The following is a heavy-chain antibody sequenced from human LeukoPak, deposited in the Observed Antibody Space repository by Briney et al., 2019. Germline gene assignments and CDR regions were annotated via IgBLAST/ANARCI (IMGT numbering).Heavy chain of an antibody. V-gene: IGHV4-34*01. Sequence: SETLSLTCAVYGGSFSGYYWSWIRQPPGKGLEWIGEINHSGSTNYNPSLKSRVTISVDTSKNQFSLKLSSVTAADTAVYYCARVQAYSYGYPPGWYFDYWGQGTLVTVSS. J-gene: IGHJ4*02. CDR3: ARVQAYSYGYPPGWYFDY. D-gene: IGHD5-18*01. CDR2: INHSGST. CDR1: GGSFSGYY.